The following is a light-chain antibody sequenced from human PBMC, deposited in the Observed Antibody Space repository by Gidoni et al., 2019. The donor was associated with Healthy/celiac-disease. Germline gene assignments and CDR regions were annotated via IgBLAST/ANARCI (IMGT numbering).Light chain of an antibody. CDR2: DVS. J-gene: IGLJ2*01. CDR3: SSYTSSSTLV. Sequence: QSARTQPAAVSGSPGQSITISCTGTSSDVGGYNYVSWYQQHPGTAPKLMIYDVSNRPSGVSNRFSGSKSGNTASLTISGLQAEDEADYDCSSYTSSSTLVFGGGTKLTVL. CDR1: SSDVGGYNY. V-gene: IGLV2-14*03.